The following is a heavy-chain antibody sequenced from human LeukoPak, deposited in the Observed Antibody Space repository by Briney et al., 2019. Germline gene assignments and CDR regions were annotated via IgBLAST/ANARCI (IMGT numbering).Heavy chain of an antibody. CDR2: IKQDGSEK. Sequence: PGGSLRLSCAVSGFTFSNYWMSWVRQAPGKGLKWVANIKQDGSEKYYVDSVKGRFTISRDNAKISLYLQMNSLRAEDTAIYYCARSAGSSGWYEGYYFDYWGQGTLVTVSS. CDR3: ARSAGSSGWYEGYYFDY. J-gene: IGHJ4*02. D-gene: IGHD6-13*01. CDR1: GFTFSNYW. V-gene: IGHV3-7*01.